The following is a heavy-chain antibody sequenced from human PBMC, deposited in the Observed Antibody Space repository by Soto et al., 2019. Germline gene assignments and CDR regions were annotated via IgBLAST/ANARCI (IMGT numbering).Heavy chain of an antibody. CDR3: ARDSELIQLWLMSPSYGMDV. Sequence: VASVKVSCKASGYTFTGYYMHWVRQAPGQGLEWMGWINPNSGGTNYAQKFQGWVTMTRDTSISTAYMELSRLRSDDTAVYYCARDSELIQLWLMSPSYGMDVWGQGTTVTVSS. CDR1: GYTFTGYY. CDR2: INPNSGGT. V-gene: IGHV1-2*04. D-gene: IGHD5-18*01. J-gene: IGHJ6*02.